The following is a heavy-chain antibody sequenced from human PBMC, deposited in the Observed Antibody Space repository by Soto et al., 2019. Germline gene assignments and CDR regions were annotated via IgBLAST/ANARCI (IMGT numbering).Heavy chain of an antibody. D-gene: IGHD3-10*01. CDR1: GGSISSGDYY. CDR3: AREDTMVRGAPGGMDV. Sequence: SETLSLTCTVSGGSISSGDYYWSWIRQPPGKGLEWIGYIYYSGSTYYNPSLKSRVTISVDTSKNQFSLKLSSVTAADTAVYYCAREDTMVRGAPGGMDVWGQGPTDTVSS. V-gene: IGHV4-30-4*01. CDR2: IYYSGST. J-gene: IGHJ6*02.